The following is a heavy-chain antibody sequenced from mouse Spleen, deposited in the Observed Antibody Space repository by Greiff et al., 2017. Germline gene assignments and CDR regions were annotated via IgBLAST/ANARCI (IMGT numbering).Heavy chain of an antibody. D-gene: IGHD3-2*02. CDR2: IYPGGGST. CDR1: GYTFTSYW. Sequence: QVQLQQSGADLVKPGASVKMSCTASGYTFTSYWITWVHQRPGQGLEWIGAIYPGGGSTNYHEKFKSQVTLTVDTSSSTAYMQLSSLTSADSAVYCYGRAGDWGQGTTLTVSS. J-gene: IGHJ2*01. CDR3: GRAGD. V-gene: IGHV1-55*01.